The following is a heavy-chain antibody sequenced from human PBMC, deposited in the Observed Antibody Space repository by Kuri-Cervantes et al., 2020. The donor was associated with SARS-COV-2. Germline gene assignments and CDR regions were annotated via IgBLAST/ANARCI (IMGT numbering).Heavy chain of an antibody. CDR3: ATLSSHCTSSSCPKGDY. D-gene: IGHD2-2*01. CDR2: ISSSSSYI. V-gene: IGHV3-21*01. CDR1: GFTFSSYS. J-gene: IGHJ4*02. Sequence: GESLKISCAASGFTFSSYSMNWVRQAPGKGLEWVSSISSSSSYIYYADSVKGRFTISRDNAKNSLYLQMNSLRAEDTAVYYCATLSSHCTSSSCPKGDYWGQGTLVTVSS.